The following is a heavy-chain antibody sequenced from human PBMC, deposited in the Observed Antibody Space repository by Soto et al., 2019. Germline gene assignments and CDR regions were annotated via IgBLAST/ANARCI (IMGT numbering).Heavy chain of an antibody. V-gene: IGHV4-30-4*01. CDR2: IYYSGST. CDR3: ARGPPFDYYDSSYFDY. J-gene: IGHJ4*02. Sequence: TVSGGSIISVDSYLTWIRQPPGTGLEWIGYIYYSGSTYYNPSLKSRVTISVDTSKNQFSLKLSSVTAADTAVYYCARGPPFDYYDSSYFDYWGQGTLVTVSS. CDR1: GGSIISVDSY. D-gene: IGHD3-22*01.